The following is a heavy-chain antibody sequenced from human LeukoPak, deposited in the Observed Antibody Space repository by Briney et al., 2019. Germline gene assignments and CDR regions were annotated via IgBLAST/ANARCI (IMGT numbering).Heavy chain of an antibody. CDR1: GFTFSSYA. CDR3: TRSAVAGSYAFDI. V-gene: IGHV3-23*01. D-gene: IGHD6-19*01. J-gene: IGHJ3*02. CDR2: ISGSGGST. Sequence: GGSLRLSCAASGFTFSSYAMSWVRQAPGKGLEWVSAISGSGGSTYYADSVKGRFTISRDNSKNTVYLQMSSLRAEDTAVYYCTRSAVAGSYAFDIWGRGTMVTVSP.